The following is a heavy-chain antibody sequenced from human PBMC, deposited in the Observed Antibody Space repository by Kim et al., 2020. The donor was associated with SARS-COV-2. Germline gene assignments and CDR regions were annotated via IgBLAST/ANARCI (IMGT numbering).Heavy chain of an antibody. Sequence: ASVKVSCKASGYTFTSYAMNWVRQAPGQGLEWMGWINTNTGNPTYAQGFTGRFVFSLDTSVSRPYLQFSGLKAVDTAVYYFARELCNRAGGGFVPCGQG. V-gene: IGHV7-4-1*02. D-gene: IGHD3-16*01. CDR2: INTNTGNP. J-gene: IGHJ5*02. CDR1: GYTFTSYA. CDR3: ARELCNRAGGGFVP.